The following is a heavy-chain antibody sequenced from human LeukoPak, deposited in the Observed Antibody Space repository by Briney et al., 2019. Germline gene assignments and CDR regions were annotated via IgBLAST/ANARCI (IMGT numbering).Heavy chain of an antibody. D-gene: IGHD2-2*01. J-gene: IGHJ3*02. CDR1: GYTFTGYY. CDR3: ARGYCSSTSCLLSDAFDI. V-gene: IGHV1-2*02. Sequence: GASVKVSCKASGYTFTGYYMHWVRQAPGQGLEWMGWINPNSGGTNYAQKFQGRVTMTRDTSISTAYMELSRLRSDDTAVYYCARGYCSSTSCLLSDAFDIWGQGTMVTVSS. CDR2: INPNSGGT.